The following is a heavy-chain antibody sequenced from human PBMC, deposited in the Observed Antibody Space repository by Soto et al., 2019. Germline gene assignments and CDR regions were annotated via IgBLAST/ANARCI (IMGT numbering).Heavy chain of an antibody. CDR1: GFTFSSYA. J-gene: IGHJ4*02. CDR3: AKDRDSSGWYDY. V-gene: IGHV3-23*01. CDR2: ISGSGGST. D-gene: IGHD6-19*01. Sequence: GGSLRLSCAASGFTFSSYAMSWVRQAPGKGLEWVSAISGSGGSTYYADSVKGRFTISRDNSKNTLYLQMNSLRAEDSAVYYCAKDRDSSGWYDYWGQGTLVTVSS.